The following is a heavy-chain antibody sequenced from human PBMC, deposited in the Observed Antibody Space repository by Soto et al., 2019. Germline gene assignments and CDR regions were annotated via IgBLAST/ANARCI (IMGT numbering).Heavy chain of an antibody. CDR1: GFTFSSYW. CDR2: IKQDGSEK. Sequence: GGSLRLSCAASGFTFSSYWMSWVRQAPGKGLEWVANIKQDGSEKYYVDSVKGRFTISRDNAKNSLYLQMNSLRAEDTAVYYCARPTYYDFWSGYYNWGQGTLVTVSS. J-gene: IGHJ4*02. V-gene: IGHV3-7*01. D-gene: IGHD3-3*01. CDR3: ARPTYYDFWSGYYN.